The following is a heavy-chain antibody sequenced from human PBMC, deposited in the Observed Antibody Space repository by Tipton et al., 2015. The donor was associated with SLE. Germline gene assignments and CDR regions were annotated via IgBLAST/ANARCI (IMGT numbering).Heavy chain of an antibody. CDR1: GGSFSDYY. J-gene: IGHJ4*02. Sequence: TLSLTCAVYGGSFSDYYWSWIRQPQGKGLEWIGEINYSGSTNYNPSLKSRVTISVDTSKNQFSLKLSSVTAADTAVYYCARGGLSSGWYEGLFYWGQGTLVTVSS. D-gene: IGHD6-19*01. CDR3: ARGGLSSGWYEGLFY. V-gene: IGHV4-34*01. CDR2: INYSGST.